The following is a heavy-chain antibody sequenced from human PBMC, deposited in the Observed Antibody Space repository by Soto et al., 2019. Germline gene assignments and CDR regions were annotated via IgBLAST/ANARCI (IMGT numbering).Heavy chain of an antibody. D-gene: IGHD5-12*01. V-gene: IGHV4-39*07. CDR1: GDSMSSSNYH. J-gene: IGHJ4*02. CDR2: IYYSGST. CDR3: ARMDSGYDAYYFDY. Sequence: PSETLSLTCTVSGDSMSSSNYHWGWIRQPPGKGLEWIGSIYYSGSTYYNPSLKSRVTISIDTSKNQFSLKLTSVTAADTAVYYCARMDSGYDAYYFDYWGQGTLVTVSS.